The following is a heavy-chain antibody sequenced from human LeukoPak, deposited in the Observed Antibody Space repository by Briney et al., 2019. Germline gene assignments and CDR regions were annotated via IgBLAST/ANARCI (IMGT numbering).Heavy chain of an antibody. Sequence: KSSETLSLTCTVSGGSISSYYWNWIRQPAGKGLEWIGRIYPSGSTNYNPSLKSRVTMSVDTSKNQFSLALNSVTAADTAVYYCARGLILSRQIGYFDYWGQGALVTVSS. J-gene: IGHJ4*02. CDR3: ARGLILSRQIGYFDY. D-gene: IGHD3-16*01. V-gene: IGHV4-4*07. CDR2: IYPSGST. CDR1: GGSISSYY.